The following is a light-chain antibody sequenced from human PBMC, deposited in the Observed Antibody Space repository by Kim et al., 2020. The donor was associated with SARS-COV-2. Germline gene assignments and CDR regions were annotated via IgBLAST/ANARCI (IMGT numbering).Light chain of an antibody. J-gene: IGKJ1*01. V-gene: IGKV3-20*01. Sequence: SPRERAPISCRASQSVSSNYLAWYQQKPGQAPRLLIYGASSRATGIPDRFSGSGSGTDFTLTITRLEPEDFAVYYCQQYSSSPATFGQGTKVDIK. CDR1: QSVSSNY. CDR2: GAS. CDR3: QQYSSSPAT.